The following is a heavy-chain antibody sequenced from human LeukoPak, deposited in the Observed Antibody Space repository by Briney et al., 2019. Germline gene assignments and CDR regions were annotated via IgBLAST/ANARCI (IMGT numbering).Heavy chain of an antibody. V-gene: IGHV3-33*08. CDR3: ARIYYFDY. J-gene: IGHJ4*02. CDR2: MRYDGSNR. CDR1: GFTVSSNY. Sequence: GGSLRLSCAASGFTVSSNYMSWVRQAPGKGLEWVAFMRYDGSNRYYADSVKGRFSISRGNAKNSVYLQMNSLRAEDTAVYYCARIYYFDYWGQGTLVTVSS.